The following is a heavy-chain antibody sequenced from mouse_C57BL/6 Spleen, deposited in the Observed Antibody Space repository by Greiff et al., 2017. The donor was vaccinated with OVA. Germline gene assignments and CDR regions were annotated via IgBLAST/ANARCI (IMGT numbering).Heavy chain of an antibody. V-gene: IGHV1-15*01. J-gene: IGHJ3*01. CDR1: GYTFTDYE. D-gene: IGHD1-1*01. Sequence: LVESGAELVRPGASVTLSCKASGYTFTDYEMHWVKQTPVHGLEWIGAIDPETGGTAYNQKFKGKAILTADKSSSTAYMELRSLTSEDSAVYYCTRRVLWPWGQGTLVTVSA. CDR3: TRRVLWP. CDR2: IDPETGGT.